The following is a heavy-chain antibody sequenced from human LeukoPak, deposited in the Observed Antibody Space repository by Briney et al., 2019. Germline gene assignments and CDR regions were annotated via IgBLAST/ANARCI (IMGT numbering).Heavy chain of an antibody. J-gene: IGHJ6*02. CDR1: GGSISSGDYY. Sequence: PSETLSLTCTVSGGSISSGDYYWTWIRQPPGKGLEWIGYIYYSGSTHYNPSLKSRVSISVDTAKNQFSLNLSSVTAADTAVYYCARDQSKYDSSGYYYYQYGMDVWGQGTTVTVSS. CDR3: ARDQSKYDSSGYYYYQYGMDV. D-gene: IGHD3-22*01. CDR2: IYYSGST. V-gene: IGHV4-30-4*01.